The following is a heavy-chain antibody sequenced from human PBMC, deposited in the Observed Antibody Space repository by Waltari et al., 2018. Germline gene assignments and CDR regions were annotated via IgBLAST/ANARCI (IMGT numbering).Heavy chain of an antibody. V-gene: IGHV4-39*01. CDR3: ARQSHSFYYHTNGYFWHGFDV. Sequence: QVQLQESGPGLAKPSETLSLTCTVSGVSITSSDYYWGWVRQPPGKALEWVGTIYYDARTYYNPSLRSGVTISLDTSKNEFSLTLSSVTAADTALFFCARQSHSFYYHTNGYFWHGFDVWGPGAMVTVSS. J-gene: IGHJ3*01. D-gene: IGHD3-22*01. CDR1: GVSITSSDYY. CDR2: IYYDART.